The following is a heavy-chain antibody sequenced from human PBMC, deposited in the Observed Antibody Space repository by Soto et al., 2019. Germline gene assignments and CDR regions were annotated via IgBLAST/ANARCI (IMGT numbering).Heavy chain of an antibody. J-gene: IGHJ4*02. CDR2: IYYSGTT. CDR3: AGARGERDGDYVFDH. Sequence: SVTLSVTCTVAGGNLISGGRYWNWIRQHPWKGLEWIGYIYYSGTTYYSPSLKSRVTIPVDTSKNQFSLMLSSVIAADMAVYYCAGARGERDGDYVFDHWGQGTLVTVSS. V-gene: IGHV4-31*03. D-gene: IGHD4-17*01. CDR1: GGNLISGGRY.